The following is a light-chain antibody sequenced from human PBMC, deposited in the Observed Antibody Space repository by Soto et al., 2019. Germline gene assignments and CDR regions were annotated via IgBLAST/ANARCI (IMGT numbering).Light chain of an antibody. CDR1: QSVSSSY. V-gene: IGKV3-20*01. CDR3: QQYGSLSWT. J-gene: IGKJ1*01. Sequence: EIVLTQSPGTLSLSPGERATLSCRASQSVSSSYFACYHQKPRQAPRRLIFGASGSATSIPHRFSSSGSGTDFTLTISRLEPEDFAVYYCQQYGSLSWTFGQGTKVDIK. CDR2: GAS.